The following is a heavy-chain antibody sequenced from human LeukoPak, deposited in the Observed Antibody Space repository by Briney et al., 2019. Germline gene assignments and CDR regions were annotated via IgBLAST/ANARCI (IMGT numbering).Heavy chain of an antibody. CDR2: IYSDNT. CDR1: GFTVSSNS. J-gene: IGHJ3*02. Sequence: GGSLRLSCTVSGFTVSSNSMSWVRQAPGKGLEWVSFIYSDNTHYSDSVKGRFTISRDNYKNTLYLQMNSLRAEDTAVYYCAKVWWELRPAFDIWGQGTMVTVSS. CDR3: AKVWWELRPAFDI. D-gene: IGHD1-26*01. V-gene: IGHV3-53*01.